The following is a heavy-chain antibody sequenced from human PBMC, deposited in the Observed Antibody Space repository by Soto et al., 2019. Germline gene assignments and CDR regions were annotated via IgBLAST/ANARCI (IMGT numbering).Heavy chain of an antibody. CDR3: ARSYMVRGVANWFDP. CDR2: IYYSGST. Sequence: SETLSLTCIVSGGSISNYYWSWIRQPPGKGLEWIGYIYYSGSTNYNPSLTSRVTISVDTSKNQFSLKLSSVTAADTAVYYCARSYMVRGVANWFDPSGQGTLVTVSS. CDR1: GGSISNYY. D-gene: IGHD3-10*01. J-gene: IGHJ5*02. V-gene: IGHV4-59*12.